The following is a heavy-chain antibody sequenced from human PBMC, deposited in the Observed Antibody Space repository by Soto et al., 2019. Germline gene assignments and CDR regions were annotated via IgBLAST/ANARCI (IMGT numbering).Heavy chain of an antibody. CDR1: GFTVSSNY. Sequence: PGGSLRLSCAASGFTVSSNYMSWVRQTPGKGLVWVARIKDGGDETSYAESVKGRFTISRDNAKNTLHLQMSSLRSEDTAVYYCVSFSGLDVWGQGTTVTVSS. V-gene: IGHV3-74*01. CDR2: IKDGGDET. D-gene: IGHD2-2*01. CDR3: VSFSGLDV. J-gene: IGHJ6*02.